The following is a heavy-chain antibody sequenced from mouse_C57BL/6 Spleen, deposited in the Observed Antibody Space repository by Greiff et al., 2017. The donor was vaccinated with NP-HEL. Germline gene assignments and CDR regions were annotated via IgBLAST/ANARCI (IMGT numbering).Heavy chain of an antibody. D-gene: IGHD1-1*01. V-gene: IGHV1-53*01. Sequence: QLQQPGTELVKPGASVKLSCKASGYTFTSYWMHLVKQRPGQGLEWIGNINPSNGGTNYNEKFKSKATLTVDKSSSTAYMQLSSLTSEDSAVYYCARRLGTYYGSLDYWGQGTTLTVSS. CDR3: ARRLGTYYGSLDY. CDR2: INPSNGGT. CDR1: GYTFTSYW. J-gene: IGHJ2*01.